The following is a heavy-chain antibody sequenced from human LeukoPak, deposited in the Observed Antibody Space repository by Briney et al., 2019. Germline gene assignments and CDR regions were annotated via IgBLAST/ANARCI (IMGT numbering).Heavy chain of an antibody. Sequence: GGSLRLSCVASGFTFSSYWMTWVRQAPGKGLEWVANIKTDGSQIYYVDSVKGRFTISRDNAKNSLYLQMNSLRAEDTAVYHCARNLGYYDSSGYYYRLGFDIWGQGTMVTVSS. CDR1: GFTFSSYW. CDR2: IKTDGSQI. D-gene: IGHD3-22*01. J-gene: IGHJ3*02. CDR3: ARNLGYYDSSGYYYRLGFDI. V-gene: IGHV3-7*01.